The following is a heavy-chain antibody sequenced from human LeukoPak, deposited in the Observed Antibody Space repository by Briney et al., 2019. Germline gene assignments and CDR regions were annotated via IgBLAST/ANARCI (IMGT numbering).Heavy chain of an antibody. V-gene: IGHV1-2*02. J-gene: IGHJ3*02. Sequence: ASVKVSCKASGYTFTGYYMHWVRQAPGQGLEWMGWINPNSGGTNYAQKFQGRVTTTRDTSISTAYMELSRLRSDDTAVYYCARDPNYYGSGSYYNGPSQAFDIWGQGTMVTVSS. D-gene: IGHD3-10*01. CDR3: ARDPNYYGSGSYYNGPSQAFDI. CDR1: GYTFTGYY. CDR2: INPNSGGT.